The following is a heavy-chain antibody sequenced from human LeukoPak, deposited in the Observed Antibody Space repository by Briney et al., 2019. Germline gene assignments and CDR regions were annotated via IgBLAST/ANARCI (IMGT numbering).Heavy chain of an antibody. CDR3: ASRPRSTVVAPWDY. CDR1: GFTFSTYA. D-gene: IGHD3-22*01. J-gene: IGHJ4*02. Sequence: GGSLRLSCAASGFTFSTYAMAWVRRAPGKGLEWVSGISASGDTTYYGDSVKGRFIISKDYSKNTLYLQMNGLRAEDTALYYCASRPRSTVVAPWDYWGQGTLVTVSS. CDR2: ISASGDTT. V-gene: IGHV3-23*01.